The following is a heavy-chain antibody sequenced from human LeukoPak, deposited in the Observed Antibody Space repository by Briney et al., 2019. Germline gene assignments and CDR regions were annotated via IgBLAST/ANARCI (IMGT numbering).Heavy chain of an antibody. J-gene: IGHJ4*02. Sequence: SETLSLTCTVSGGSISSYYWSWIRQPPGKGLEWIGYIYYSGGTNYNPSLKSRVTISVDTSKNQFSRKLSSVTAADTAVYYCARAKKTSRLGELSSRYYFDYWGQGTLVTVSS. D-gene: IGHD3-16*02. CDR3: ARAKKTSRLGELSSRYYFDY. V-gene: IGHV4-59*01. CDR2: IYYSGGT. CDR1: GGSISSYY.